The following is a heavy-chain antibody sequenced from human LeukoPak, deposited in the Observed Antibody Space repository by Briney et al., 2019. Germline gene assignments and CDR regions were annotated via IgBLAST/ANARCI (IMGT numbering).Heavy chain of an antibody. V-gene: IGHV3-23*01. D-gene: IGHD6-19*01. CDR2: ITDSGGNR. Sequence: PGGFLRLSCAASGFAFSSHAMSWVRQAPGKGLEWVSAITDSGGNRQYTDSVKGRFTISRDNSKNTLYLQMDSLRADDTAVYYCAKSSRYGTGWYGKIDYWGQGTLVTVSS. CDR1: GFAFSSHA. CDR3: AKSSRYGTGWYGKIDY. J-gene: IGHJ4*02.